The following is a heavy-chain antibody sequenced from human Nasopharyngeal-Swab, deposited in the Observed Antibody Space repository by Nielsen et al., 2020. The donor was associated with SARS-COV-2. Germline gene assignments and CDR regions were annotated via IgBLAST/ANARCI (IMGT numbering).Heavy chain of an antibody. D-gene: IGHD3-3*01. J-gene: IGHJ6*02. V-gene: IGHV3-30*04. Sequence: GESLKISCAASGFTFRSYAMYWVRQAPGKGLEWVAVISYDGSDQYYADSVKGRFTISRDNSKKTLYLQMNSLRAEDTALYYCARADVLRFLEWFNCGLDVWGQGTTVTVSS. CDR2: ISYDGSDQ. CDR1: GFTFRSYA. CDR3: ARADVLRFLEWFNCGLDV.